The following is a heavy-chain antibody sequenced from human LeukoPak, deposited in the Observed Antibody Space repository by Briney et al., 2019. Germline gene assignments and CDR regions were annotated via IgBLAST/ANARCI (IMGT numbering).Heavy chain of an antibody. CDR2: INPNSGGT. V-gene: IGHV1-2*06. Sequence: ASVKVSCKASGYTFTGYYMHWVRQAPGQGPEWMGRINPNSGGTNYAQKFQGRVTMTRDTSISTAYMELSRLRSDDTAVYYCARVKGYSSSWAFRYWGQGTLVTVSS. D-gene: IGHD6-13*01. CDR3: ARVKGYSSSWAFRY. J-gene: IGHJ4*02. CDR1: GYTFTGYY.